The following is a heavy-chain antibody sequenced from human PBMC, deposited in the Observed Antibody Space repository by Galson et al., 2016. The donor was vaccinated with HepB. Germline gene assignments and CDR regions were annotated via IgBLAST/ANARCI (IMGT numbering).Heavy chain of an antibody. CDR2: MKKSGST. CDR3: ARHTTYFYDDGGFYFDY. Sequence: SETLSLTCTVSGGSVNSGGHYWTWIRQFPGMGLEWIGYMKKSGSTYYNPSLKSRVAISVDTSKNQFSLKLSSVTAADTAVYYCARHTTYFYDDGGFYFDYWGQGTTVTVSS. D-gene: IGHD5/OR15-5a*01. J-gene: IGHJ4*02. CDR1: GGSVNSGGHY. V-gene: IGHV4-39*01.